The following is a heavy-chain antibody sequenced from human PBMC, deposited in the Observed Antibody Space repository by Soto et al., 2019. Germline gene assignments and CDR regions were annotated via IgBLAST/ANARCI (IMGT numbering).Heavy chain of an antibody. CDR1: GYTFTSYD. D-gene: IGHD1-1*01. J-gene: IGHJ3*02. V-gene: IGHV1-8*01. CDR2: MNRNSGNT. CDR3: ARGSLFNSFDAFDI. Sequence: QVQLVQSGAEVKKPGASVKVSCKASGYTFTSYDINWVRQTTGQGLEWMGWMNRNSGNTGYAQKFQGRVTMTRNTSISTAYMELSSLRSEDTAVYYCARGSLFNSFDAFDIWGQGTMVTVSS.